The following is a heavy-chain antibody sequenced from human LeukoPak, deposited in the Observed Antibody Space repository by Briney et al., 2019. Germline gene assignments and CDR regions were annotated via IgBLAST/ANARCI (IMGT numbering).Heavy chain of an antibody. CDR1: GFTFSSYG. V-gene: IGHV3-23*01. D-gene: IGHD5-12*01. CDR2: ISGSGGST. CDR3: ARDQGGYNAFDI. Sequence: GGSLRLSCAASGFTFSSYGMSWVRQAPGKGLEWVSAISGSGGSTYYADSVKGRFTISRDNSKNTVYLQMNSLRAEDTAVYFCARDQGGYNAFDIWGQGTMVTVSS. J-gene: IGHJ3*02.